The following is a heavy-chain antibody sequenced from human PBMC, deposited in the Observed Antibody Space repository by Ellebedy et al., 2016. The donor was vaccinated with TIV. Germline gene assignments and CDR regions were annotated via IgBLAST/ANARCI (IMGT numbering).Heavy chain of an antibody. D-gene: IGHD5-12*01. Sequence: SETLSLTCTVSGGSISSHYWSWIRQPAGKGLEWIGRVYTSGTTNYNPSLKSRVIMSVETSKNQFSLKLSSVTAADTGVYYCARIIVGTTYNWFDPWGQGTLVTVSS. CDR3: ARIIVGTTYNWFDP. V-gene: IGHV4-4*07. CDR1: GGSISSHY. J-gene: IGHJ5*02. CDR2: VYTSGTT.